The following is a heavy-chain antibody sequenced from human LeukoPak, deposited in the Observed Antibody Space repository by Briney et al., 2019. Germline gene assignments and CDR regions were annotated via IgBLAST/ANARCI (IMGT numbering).Heavy chain of an antibody. CDR2: IKQDGSEK. CDR3: ARDEACSSTSCLLPFDY. Sequence: PGGSLRLSCAASGFTFSSYWMSWVRQAPGKGLEWVANIKQDGSEKYYVDSVKGRFTISRDNAKNSLYLQMNSLRAEDTAVYYCARDEACSSTSCLLPFDYWGQGTLVTVSS. CDR1: GFTFSSYW. D-gene: IGHD2-2*01. V-gene: IGHV3-7*01. J-gene: IGHJ4*02.